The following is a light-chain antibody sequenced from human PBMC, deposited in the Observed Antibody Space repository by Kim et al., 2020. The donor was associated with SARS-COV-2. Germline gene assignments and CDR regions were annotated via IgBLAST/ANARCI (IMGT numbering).Light chain of an antibody. CDR3: QQYYSTPPS. Sequence: RATLNCKSSQTVLYNSNDKIELAWYQQKPGQAPKLLIYWASIRESGVSDRFSGSGSETDFTLAISSLQAEDVAVYYCQQYYSTPPSFGQGTKLEI. J-gene: IGKJ2*03. CDR2: WAS. CDR1: QTVLYNSNDKIE. V-gene: IGKV4-1*01.